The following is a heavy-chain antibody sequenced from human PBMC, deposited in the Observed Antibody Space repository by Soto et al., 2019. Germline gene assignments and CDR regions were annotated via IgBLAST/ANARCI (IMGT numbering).Heavy chain of an antibody. D-gene: IGHD4-17*01. V-gene: IGHV3-74*01. CDR3: ARSNDYGDYPPLHYYYAMDV. Sequence: GGSLRLSCAASGFTCSSYWMHWVRQAPGKGLVWVSRINPDGSATNYADSVKGRFTISRDNSKNPLYLQMNSLRAEDTAVYYCARSNDYGDYPPLHYYYAMDVWGQGTTVTVSS. CDR1: GFTCSSYW. J-gene: IGHJ6*02. CDR2: INPDGSAT.